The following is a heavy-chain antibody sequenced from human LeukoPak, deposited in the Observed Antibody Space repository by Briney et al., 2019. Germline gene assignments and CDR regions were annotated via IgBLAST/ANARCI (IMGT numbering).Heavy chain of an antibody. J-gene: IGHJ4*02. Sequence: PGRSLRLSCAASGFTFSSYAMHWVRQAPGKGLEGVAVISYDGSNKYYADSVKGRFTISRDNSKNTLYLQMNSLRAEDTAVYYCARAPYSGRDKTSPHMYYFDYWGQGTLVTVSS. CDR2: ISYDGSNK. D-gene: IGHD1-26*01. CDR1: GFTFSSYA. V-gene: IGHV3-30-3*01. CDR3: ARAPYSGRDKTSPHMYYFDY.